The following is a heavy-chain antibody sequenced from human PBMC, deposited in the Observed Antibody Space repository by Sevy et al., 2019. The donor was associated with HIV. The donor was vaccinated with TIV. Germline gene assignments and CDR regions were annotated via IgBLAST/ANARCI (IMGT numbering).Heavy chain of an antibody. CDR1: GYTFTGYY. CDR3: ARDDYCSSTSCPFDY. J-gene: IGHJ4*02. V-gene: IGHV1-2*02. Sequence: ASVKVSCKASGYTFTGYYMHWVRQAPGQGLEWMGWINPNSGGTNYAQKFQGRVTMTRDTSISTAYMELSRLISDDTAVYYCARDDYCSSTSCPFDYWGQGTLVTVSS. CDR2: INPNSGGT. D-gene: IGHD2-2*01.